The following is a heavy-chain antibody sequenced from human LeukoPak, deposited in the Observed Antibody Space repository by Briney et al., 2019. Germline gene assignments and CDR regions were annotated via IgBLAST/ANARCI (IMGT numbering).Heavy chain of an antibody. D-gene: IGHD4-17*01. J-gene: IGHJ2*01. CDR3: ARVLNFSRGTVTPLSNWYFDL. Sequence: GGSLRLSCAASGFAFSSYDMHWVRQATGKGLEWVSAIGSAGDTYYPDSVKGRFTISRENARNSFYLQMNSLRAGDTAVYYCARVLNFSRGTVTPLSNWYFDLWGRGTLVTVS. V-gene: IGHV3-13*04. CDR2: IGSAGDT. CDR1: GFAFSSYD.